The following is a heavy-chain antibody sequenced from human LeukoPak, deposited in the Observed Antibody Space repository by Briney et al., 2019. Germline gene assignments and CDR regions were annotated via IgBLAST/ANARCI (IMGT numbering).Heavy chain of an antibody. CDR2: ISGSGGDT. CDR3: AIIPGIAAAGRVKGVVGYYFDY. CDR1: GFTFSSYA. D-gene: IGHD6-13*01. Sequence: GGSLRLSCAASGFTFSSYAMSWVRQAPGKGLEWVSGISGSGGDTYYADSVKGRFTISRDNSRNTLYLQMNSLRAEDTAVYYCAIIPGIAAAGRVKGVVGYYFDYWGQGTLVTVSS. V-gene: IGHV3-23*01. J-gene: IGHJ4*02.